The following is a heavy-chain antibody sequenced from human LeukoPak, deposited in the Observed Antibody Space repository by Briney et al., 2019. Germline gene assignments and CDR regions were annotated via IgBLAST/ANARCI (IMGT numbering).Heavy chain of an antibody. CDR1: GFTFSSYG. Sequence: GRSLRLSCAASGFTFSSYGMHWVRQAPGKGLEWVAVIWYDGSNKYYADSVKGRFTISRDNPKNTLYLQMNSLRAEDTAVYYCARDHVEMATIGLFDYWGQGTLVTVSS. CDR3: ARDHVEMATIGLFDY. J-gene: IGHJ4*02. V-gene: IGHV3-33*01. D-gene: IGHD5-24*01. CDR2: IWYDGSNK.